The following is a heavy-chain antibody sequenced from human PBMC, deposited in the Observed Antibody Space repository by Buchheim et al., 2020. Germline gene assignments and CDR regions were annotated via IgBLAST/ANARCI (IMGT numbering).Heavy chain of an antibody. CDR3: ARDQRSDSSGYYYGGY. CDR2: IKQDGSQI. J-gene: IGHJ4*02. D-gene: IGHD3-22*01. V-gene: IGHV3-7*03. Sequence: DVQLVESGGALVQPGGSLRLSCAASGFTFSSSWMNWVRQAPGKGLEWVANIKQDGSQIYYADSVKGRFTISRDNAKNSLFLQMNSLRVEDTAVYYCARDQRSDSSGYYYGGYWGQGTL. CDR1: GFTFSSSW.